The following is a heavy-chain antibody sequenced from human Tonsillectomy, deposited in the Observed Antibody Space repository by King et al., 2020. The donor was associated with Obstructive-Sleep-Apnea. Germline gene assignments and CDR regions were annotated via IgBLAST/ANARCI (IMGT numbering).Heavy chain of an antibody. CDR3: ARENYGEIVVMHEGFDY. CDR2: IKEDVSEK. Sequence: VQLVESGGGLVQPGGSLRLSCAASGFTFRSYWMTWVRQAPGKGLEWVANIKEDVSEKYYVDSVRGRFTLSRDNATNSLYLQMNSLSAEDTAVYYCARENYGEIVVMHEGFDYWGQGTLVTVSS. V-gene: IGHV3-7*03. CDR1: GFTFRSYW. J-gene: IGHJ4*02. D-gene: IGHD3-22*01.